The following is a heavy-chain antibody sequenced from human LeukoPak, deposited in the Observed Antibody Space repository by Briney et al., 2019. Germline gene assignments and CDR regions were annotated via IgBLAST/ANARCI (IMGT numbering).Heavy chain of an antibody. Sequence: GGSLRLSCAASGFDFSSNWMHWVRQAPGKGLEWVSGISWNSGSIGYADSVKGRFTISRDNAKNSLYLQMNSLRAEDTALYYCAKDLTPLLIPSGGDAFDIWGQGTMVTVSS. J-gene: IGHJ3*02. D-gene: IGHD2-15*01. V-gene: IGHV3-9*01. CDR3: AKDLTPLLIPSGGDAFDI. CDR2: ISWNSGSI. CDR1: GFDFSSNW.